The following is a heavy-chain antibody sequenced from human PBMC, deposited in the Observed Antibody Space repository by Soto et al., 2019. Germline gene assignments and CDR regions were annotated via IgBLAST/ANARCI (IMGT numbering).Heavy chain of an antibody. Sequence: QVQLQQWGAGLLKPSETLSLTCVVYGGSFSGYYWTWIRQPPGKGLEWIGEITHSGSTNYNPSLKSRVTVSVDKSKSQFSLRLSSVIAADTAVYYCARGEGYCGGTSCYDMGDAFDIWGQGTMVIVSS. J-gene: IGHJ3*02. CDR2: ITHSGST. CDR3: ARGEGYCGGTSCYDMGDAFDI. V-gene: IGHV4-34*01. CDR1: GGSFSGYY. D-gene: IGHD2-2*01.